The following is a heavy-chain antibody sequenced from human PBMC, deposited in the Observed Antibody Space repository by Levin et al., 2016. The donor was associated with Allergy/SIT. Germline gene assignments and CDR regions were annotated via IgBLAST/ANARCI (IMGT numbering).Heavy chain of an antibody. Sequence: RQAPGKGLEWIGSMYYSGSTYYKPSLKSRVTISVDTSKNQFSLNLRSVTAADTAVYYCARLPYCSSTTCPTDFDYWGQGTLVTVSS. CDR3: ARLPYCSSTTCPTDFDY. J-gene: IGHJ4*02. V-gene: IGHV4-39*01. D-gene: IGHD2-2*01. CDR2: MYYSGST.